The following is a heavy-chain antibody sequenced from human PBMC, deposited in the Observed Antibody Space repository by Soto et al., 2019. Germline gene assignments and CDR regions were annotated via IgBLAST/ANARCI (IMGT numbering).Heavy chain of an antibody. CDR2: IAYDGNEK. CDR1: GFTFKTDA. J-gene: IGHJ6*02. CDR3: GKDVGDYVPYYYGVDV. D-gene: IGHD1-26*01. V-gene: IGHV3-30*18. Sequence: QVQLVESGGGVVQPGTSLRLSCAASGFTFKTDAMHWVRQAPGKGLEWMAVIAYDGNEKFYADSVKGRFTISRDNSKNALYLQINTLRNEDTAVYYCGKDVGDYVPYYYGVDVWGQGTTVTVSS.